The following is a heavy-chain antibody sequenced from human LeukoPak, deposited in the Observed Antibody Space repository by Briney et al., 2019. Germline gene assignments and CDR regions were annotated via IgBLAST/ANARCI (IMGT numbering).Heavy chain of an antibody. D-gene: IGHD1-26*01. CDR2: MNLKSGYT. CDR3: ARVAGSIDY. J-gene: IGHJ4*02. CDR1: GYSFTTYD. Sequence: GASVKVSCKASGYSFTTYDINWVRQATGQGLEWMGWMNLKSGYTGYAQKFQGRVTITRDTSTSTVYMELSRLRSEDTAVYYCARVAGSIDYWGQGTLVTVSS. V-gene: IGHV1-8*03.